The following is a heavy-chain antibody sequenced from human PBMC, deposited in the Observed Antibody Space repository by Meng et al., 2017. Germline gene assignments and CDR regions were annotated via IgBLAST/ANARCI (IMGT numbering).Heavy chain of an antibody. J-gene: IGHJ4*02. D-gene: IGHD6-19*01. V-gene: IGHV1-69*02. CDR3: ARVAVAGHFDY. CDR2: IIPILGIA. CDR1: GGTFSSYT. Sequence: QVHLVHAGAEAKEPGSSVKVACKASGGTFSSYTISWVRQAPGQGLEWMGRIIPILGIANYAQKFQGRVTITADKSTSTAYMELSSLRSEDTAVYYCARVAVAGHFDYWGQGTLVTVSS.